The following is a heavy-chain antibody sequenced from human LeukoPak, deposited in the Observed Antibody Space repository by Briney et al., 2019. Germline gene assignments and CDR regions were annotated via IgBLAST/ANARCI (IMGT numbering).Heavy chain of an antibody. CDR2: ISWNSGSM. Sequence: GRSLRLSCAASGFTFDDYAMHWVRQAPGKGLEWVSGISWNSGSMGYADSVKGRFTISRDNAKNSLYLQMNSLRAEDTALYYCAKDRSSGSYYFDYFDYWGQGTLVTVSS. V-gene: IGHV3-9*01. CDR3: AKDRSSGSYYFDYFDY. D-gene: IGHD3-10*01. J-gene: IGHJ4*02. CDR1: GFTFDDYA.